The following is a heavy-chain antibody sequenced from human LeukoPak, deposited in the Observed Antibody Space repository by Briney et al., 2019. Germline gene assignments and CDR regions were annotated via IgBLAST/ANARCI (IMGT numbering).Heavy chain of an antibody. V-gene: IGHV5-51*01. CDR3: ARARRVRGGDAFDI. CDR2: IYPDDSNT. D-gene: IGHD1-26*01. CDR1: GYGYATHW. J-gene: IGHJ3*02. Sequence: GESLKISCKGSGYGYATHWIAWVRQMPGKGLEWMGIIYPDDSNTRYSPSFQGQVTISADKSISTAYLQWSSLKASDTAMYYCARARRVRGGDAFDIWGQGTMATVSS.